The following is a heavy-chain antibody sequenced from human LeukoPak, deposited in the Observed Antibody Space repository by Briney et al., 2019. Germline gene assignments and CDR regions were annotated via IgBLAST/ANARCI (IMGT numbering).Heavy chain of an antibody. CDR3: ARDDGGSYYPMPADY. Sequence: GGSLRLSCAASGFTFSSYSMNWVRQAPGKGLEWVSYISSSSSTIYYADSVKGRFTISRDNAKNSLYLQMNSLRAEDTAVYYCARDDGGSYYPMPADYWGQGTLVTVSS. D-gene: IGHD1-26*01. J-gene: IGHJ4*02. CDR1: GFTFSSYS. CDR2: ISSSSSTI. V-gene: IGHV3-48*01.